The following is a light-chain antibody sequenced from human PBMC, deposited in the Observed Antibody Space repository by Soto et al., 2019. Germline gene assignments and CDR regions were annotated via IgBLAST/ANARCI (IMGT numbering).Light chain of an antibody. Sequence: QSALTQPASVSGSPGQSITISCTGTSSDVGSYNLVSWYQQHPGKAPKLMIYEVSKRPSGVSNLFSGSKSGNTASLTISGLQAEDEADYCCCSYAGSSSVFGGGTQLTVL. CDR2: EVS. J-gene: IGLJ2*01. CDR3: CSYAGSSSV. V-gene: IGLV2-23*02. CDR1: SSDVGSYNL.